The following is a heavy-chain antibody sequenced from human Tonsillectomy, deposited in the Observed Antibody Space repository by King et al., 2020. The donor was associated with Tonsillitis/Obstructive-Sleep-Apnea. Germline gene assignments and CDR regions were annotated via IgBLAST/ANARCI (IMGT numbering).Heavy chain of an antibody. Sequence: VQLVESGGGLVQPGGSLRLSCAASGFTFRNYWMHWVRQAPGKGLVWVSRINSDGSSTSYADSVKGRFTISRDNAKNTLYLQMNSLRGEDTAVYYCASGRYSYDPFDYWGQGTLVTVSS. CDR1: GFTFRNYW. J-gene: IGHJ4*02. CDR3: ASGRYSYDPFDY. D-gene: IGHD5-18*01. V-gene: IGHV3-74*01. CDR2: INSDGSST.